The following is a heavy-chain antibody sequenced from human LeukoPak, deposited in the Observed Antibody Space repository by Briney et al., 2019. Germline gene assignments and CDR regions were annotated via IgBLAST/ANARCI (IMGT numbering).Heavy chain of an antibody. CDR2: IRYDGGNK. CDR1: GFTFSSYG. V-gene: IGHV3-30*02. CDR3: AKDVGDIVVVPAARPGGYFDY. D-gene: IGHD2-2*01. Sequence: PGGSLRLSCAASGFTFSSYGMHWVRQAPGKGLEWVAFIRYDGGNKYYADSVKGRFTISRDNSKNTLYLQMNSLRAEDTAVYYCAKDVGDIVVVPAARPGGYFDYWGQGTLVTVSS. J-gene: IGHJ4*02.